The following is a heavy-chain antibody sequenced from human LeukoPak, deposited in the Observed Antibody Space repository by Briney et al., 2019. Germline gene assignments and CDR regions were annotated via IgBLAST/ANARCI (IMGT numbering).Heavy chain of an antibody. CDR2: IYYSGST. J-gene: IGHJ3*02. V-gene: IGHV4-61*01. CDR3: AKASSTNYYTIDAFDI. Sequence: PSETLSLTCTVSGGSISSSSYYWSWIRQPPGKGLEWIGYIYYSGSTNYNPSLKSRVTISVDTSKNQFSLKLSSVTAADTAVYYCAKASSTNYYTIDAFDIWGQGTVVTVSS. D-gene: IGHD2-2*01. CDR1: GGSISSSSYY.